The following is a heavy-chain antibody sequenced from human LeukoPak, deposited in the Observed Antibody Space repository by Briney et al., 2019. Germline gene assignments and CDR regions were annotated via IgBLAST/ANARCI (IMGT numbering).Heavy chain of an antibody. J-gene: IGHJ4*02. CDR3: AKYYYGSGGYSHFDY. D-gene: IGHD3-10*01. CDR2: IWYDGTNK. V-gene: IGHV3-33*06. Sequence: PGGSLRLSCAGSGFTFSSYGMHWVRQAPGKGLEWVAVIWYDGTNKYYADSVKGRFTISRDNSKNTLYLQMNSLRAEDTAVYYCAKYYYGSGGYSHFDYWGQGTLVTVSS. CDR1: GFTFSSYG.